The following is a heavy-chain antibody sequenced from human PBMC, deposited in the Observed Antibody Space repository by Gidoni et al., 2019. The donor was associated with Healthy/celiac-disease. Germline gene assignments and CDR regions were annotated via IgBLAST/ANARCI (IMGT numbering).Heavy chain of an antibody. D-gene: IGHD3-3*01. V-gene: IGHV3-23*01. Sequence: EVQLLESGGGLVQPGGSLRLSCAASGLTFSSYAMSWVRQAPGKGLEWVSAISGSGGSTYYADSVKGRFTISRDNSKNTLYLKMNSLRAEDTAVYYCAKDFRITIFGVVREPQGFDYWGQGTLVTVSS. CDR3: AKDFRITIFGVVREPQGFDY. CDR1: GLTFSSYA. J-gene: IGHJ4*02. CDR2: ISGSGGST.